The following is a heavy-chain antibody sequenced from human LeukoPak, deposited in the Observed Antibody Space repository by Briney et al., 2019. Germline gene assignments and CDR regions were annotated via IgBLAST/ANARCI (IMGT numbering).Heavy chain of an antibody. CDR2: ISSSRSYI. CDR1: GFTFSSYS. Sequence: GGPLRLSCAPSGFTFSSYSMNWFRQAPGRGLDWVSSISSSRSYIYYADSVKGRFTNSRDNAKNSLYLQMNSLRAEDTAVYYCARDYDYGGDNWFDPWGQGTLVTVSS. D-gene: IGHD4-23*01. CDR3: ARDYDYGGDNWFDP. J-gene: IGHJ5*02. V-gene: IGHV3-21*01.